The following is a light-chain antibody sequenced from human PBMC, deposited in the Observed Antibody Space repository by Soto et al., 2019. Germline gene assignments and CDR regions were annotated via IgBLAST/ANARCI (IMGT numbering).Light chain of an antibody. Sequence: EIVLTQSPATLSLSPGERATLSCRASQSVSRYLAWYQQKPGQAPMLLIYDASNRATGIPAMFSGSGSGTDFTLTISSLDHEDFAVYYCQQRSNWPLFGQGTKLEIK. CDR3: QQRSNWPL. CDR2: DAS. CDR1: QSVSRY. V-gene: IGKV3-11*01. J-gene: IGKJ2*01.